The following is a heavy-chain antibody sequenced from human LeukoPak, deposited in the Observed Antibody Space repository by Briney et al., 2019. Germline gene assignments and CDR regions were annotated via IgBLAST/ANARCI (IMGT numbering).Heavy chain of an antibody. CDR1: GYSISSGYY. CDR2: IFRTGST. V-gene: IGHV4-38-2*01. Sequence: ASETLSLTCAVSGYSISSGYYWGWFRQPPGEGLEWIGSIFRTGSTYYNPSLKNRVTISMDTSKNHFSLKLTSVTAADTALYYCATGCSGGSCFRGSWFDPWGQGTLVTVSS. CDR3: ATGCSGGSCFRGSWFDP. D-gene: IGHD2-15*01. J-gene: IGHJ5*02.